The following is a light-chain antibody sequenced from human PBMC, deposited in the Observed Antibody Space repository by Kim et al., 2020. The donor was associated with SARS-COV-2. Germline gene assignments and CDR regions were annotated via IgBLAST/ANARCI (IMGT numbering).Light chain of an antibody. CDR1: NIGSKN. CDR3: QVWDGSTDHYV. J-gene: IGLJ1*01. Sequence: SYELTQPHSVSVAPGEAAKIPCAGNNIGSKNVQWYQQKAGQAPVLVISHDSDRPSEIPDRFSGSNSGNTATLTISGVEAGDEADYYCQVWDGSTDHYVFGTGTKVTVL. V-gene: IGLV3-21*02. CDR2: HDS.